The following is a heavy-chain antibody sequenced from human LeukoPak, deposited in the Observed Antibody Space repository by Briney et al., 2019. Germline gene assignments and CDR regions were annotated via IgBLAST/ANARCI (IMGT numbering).Heavy chain of an antibody. D-gene: IGHD3-10*01. Sequence: SVKVSCKASGCTFSSYAIRWVRQAPGQGLEWMGGIIPIFGTANYAQKFQGRVTITADESTSTAYMELSSLRSEDTAVYYCASSITMVRGVIRSPPLDYWGQGTLVTVSS. CDR1: GCTFSSYA. CDR2: IIPIFGTA. V-gene: IGHV1-69*13. CDR3: ASSITMVRGVIRSPPLDY. J-gene: IGHJ4*02.